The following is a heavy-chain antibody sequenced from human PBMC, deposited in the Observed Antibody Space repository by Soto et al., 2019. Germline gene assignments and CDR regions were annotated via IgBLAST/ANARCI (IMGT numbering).Heavy chain of an antibody. CDR2: ISAYNGNT. CDR3: ARERRNSGYDYPYNDY. J-gene: IGHJ4*02. Sequence: ASVTVSCKASGYTFTSYGIIWVRQAPGQGLEWMGWISAYNGNTNYAQKLQGRVTMTTDTSTSTAYMELRSLRSDDTAVYYCARERRNSGYDYPYNDYWGQGTLVTVS. D-gene: IGHD5-12*01. V-gene: IGHV1-18*01. CDR1: GYTFTSYG.